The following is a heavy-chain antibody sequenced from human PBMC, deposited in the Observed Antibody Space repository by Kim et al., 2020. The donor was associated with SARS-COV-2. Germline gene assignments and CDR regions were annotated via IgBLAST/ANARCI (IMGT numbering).Heavy chain of an antibody. CDR3: ARDPENYWGYFDY. J-gene: IGHJ4*02. D-gene: IGHD7-27*01. V-gene: IGHV3-74*01. Sequence: YADSVKGRFTISRDNAKNTLYLQMNSLRAEDTAVYYCARDPENYWGYFDYWGQGTLVTVSS.